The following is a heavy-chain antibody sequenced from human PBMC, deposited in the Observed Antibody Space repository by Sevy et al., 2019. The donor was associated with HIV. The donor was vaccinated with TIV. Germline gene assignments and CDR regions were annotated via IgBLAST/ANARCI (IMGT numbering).Heavy chain of an antibody. D-gene: IGHD3-10*01. CDR1: GFTVSDNY. CDR3: ARDGLDGGPKLYY. Sequence: GGSLRLSCVASGFTVSDNYMSWVRQAPGKGLEWVSIMYRAAITHYGDSVQGRFTMSRDNSKNTVYLEMSNLRAEDTAIYYCARDGLDGGPKLYYWGHGALVTVSS. V-gene: IGHV3-53*01. J-gene: IGHJ4*01. CDR2: MYRAAIT.